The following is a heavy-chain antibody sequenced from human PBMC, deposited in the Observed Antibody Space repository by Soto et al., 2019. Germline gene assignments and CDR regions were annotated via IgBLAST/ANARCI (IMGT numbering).Heavy chain of an antibody. CDR2: INSDGSNT. CDR3: ARHVAVATISSGTYGMDV. Sequence: EVQLVESGGGLVQPGGSLRLSGAASGFTFSSYWMHWVREAPGEGLVWVSRINSDGSNTTYADSVKGRFTTSRDNAKNTLFLQMNSLRGEDTAVYYCARHVAVATISSGTYGMDVWGQGTTVTVSS. CDR1: GFTFSSYW. V-gene: IGHV3-74*01. J-gene: IGHJ6*02. D-gene: IGHD5-12*01.